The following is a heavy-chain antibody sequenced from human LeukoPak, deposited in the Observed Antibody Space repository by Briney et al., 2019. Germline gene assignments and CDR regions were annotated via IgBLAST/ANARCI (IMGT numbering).Heavy chain of an antibody. CDR1: GYSFTTYW. CDR3: ARRGQQLEYSET. CDR2: IYPGDSDT. D-gene: IGHD1-1*01. Sequence: GESLKISCKGFGYSFTTYWIAWVRQMPGKGLEWMGIIYPGDSDTRYSPSFQGQVTISADKSISTAYLQWTSLKASDTAMYYCARRGQQLEYSETWGQGTLVTVSS. V-gene: IGHV5-51*01. J-gene: IGHJ1*01.